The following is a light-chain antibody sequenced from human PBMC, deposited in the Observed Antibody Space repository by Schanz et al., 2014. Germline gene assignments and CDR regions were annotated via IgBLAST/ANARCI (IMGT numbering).Light chain of an antibody. J-gene: IGLJ1*01. CDR3: QSFDSSLSGFYV. CDR1: SSNIGSSS. V-gene: IGLV1-44*01. Sequence: QSVLTQPPSASGSPGQGVTISCAGSSSNIGSSSVKWYQQLPGTAPKLLIYSDNQRPSGVPDRFSGSKSGTSASLAITGLQAEDEADYYCQSFDSSLSGFYVFGTGTKLTVL. CDR2: SDN.